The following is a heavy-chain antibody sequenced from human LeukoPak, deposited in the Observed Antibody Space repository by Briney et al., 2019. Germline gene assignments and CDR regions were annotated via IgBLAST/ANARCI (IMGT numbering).Heavy chain of an antibody. CDR2: VYYSGST. D-gene: IGHD1-14*01. J-gene: IGHJ3*02. CDR1: GGSISTYY. V-gene: IGHV4-59*01. CDR3: ARGLNNRKSGRRFDVFEI. Sequence: SETLSLTCTVSGGSISTYYWSWIRQPPGKGLEWIGYVYYSGSTNYNPSLKSRVTISADTSKNQFSLRLRSVTAADTAVYYCARGLNNRKSGRRFDVFEIWGQGTMATVSS.